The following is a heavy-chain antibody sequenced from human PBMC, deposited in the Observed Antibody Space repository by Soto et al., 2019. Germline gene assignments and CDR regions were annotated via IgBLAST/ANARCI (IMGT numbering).Heavy chain of an antibody. CDR1: GFTFSSYS. CDR3: ARGYYDSSGYSHYYYYGMDV. J-gene: IGHJ6*02. V-gene: IGHV3-21*01. CDR2: ISSSSSYI. D-gene: IGHD3-22*01. Sequence: GESLKISCAASGFTFSSYSMNWVRQAPGKGLEWVSSISSSSSYIYYADSVKGRFTISRDNAKNSLYLQMNSLRAEDTAVYYCARGYYDSSGYSHYYYYGMDVWGQGTTVTVSS.